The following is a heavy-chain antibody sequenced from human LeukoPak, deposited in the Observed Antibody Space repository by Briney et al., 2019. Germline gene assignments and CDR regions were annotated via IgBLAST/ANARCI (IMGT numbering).Heavy chain of an antibody. CDR3: ARDPYPVYSSGWSVRVDY. D-gene: IGHD6-19*01. V-gene: IGHV1-18*01. CDR1: GYTLTELS. J-gene: IGHJ4*02. Sequence: ASVKVSCKVSGYTLTELSMHWVRQAPGQGLEWMGWISAYNGNTNYAQKLQGRVTMTTDTSTSTAYMELRSLRSDDTAVYYCARDPYPVYSSGWSVRVDYWGQGTLVTVSS. CDR2: ISAYNGNT.